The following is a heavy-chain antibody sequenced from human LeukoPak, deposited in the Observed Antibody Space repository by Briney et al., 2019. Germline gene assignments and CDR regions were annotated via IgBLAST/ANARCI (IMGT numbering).Heavy chain of an antibody. CDR3: PKRSRVEVGASKDY. V-gene: IGHV3-23*01. CDR2: ISGSGGSS. J-gene: IGHJ4*02. Sequence: GGSLRLSCAASGFTFSNYAMNWVRQAPGKGLEWVSVISGSGGSSYYADSVKGRFTISRDDSKNTLYLQMNSLRAEDTVLYCGPKRSRVEVGASKDYWGQGNVVTVSS. D-gene: IGHD1-26*01. CDR1: GFTFSNYA.